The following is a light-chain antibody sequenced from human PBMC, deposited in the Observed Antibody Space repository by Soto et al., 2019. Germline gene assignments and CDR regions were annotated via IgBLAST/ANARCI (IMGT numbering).Light chain of an antibody. CDR2: WAS. CDR3: QQYYSNFPT. J-gene: IGKJ1*01. Sequence: DIVVTQSPDSLAVSLGERATFNCKSSQSVLYSSNNKNYLAWYQQKPGQPPKLLIYWASTRESGVPDRFSGSGFGTDFTLTISSLQAEDVAVYYCQQYYSNFPTFGQGTKVDIK. V-gene: IGKV4-1*01. CDR1: QSVLYSSNNKNY.